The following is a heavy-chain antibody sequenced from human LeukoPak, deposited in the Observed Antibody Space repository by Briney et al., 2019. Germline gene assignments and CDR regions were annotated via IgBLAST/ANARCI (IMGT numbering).Heavy chain of an antibody. J-gene: IGHJ4*02. Sequence: GRSLRLSCAASGFTFDDYAMHWVRQAPGKGLEWVSGISWNSGSIGYADSVKGRFTISRDNAKNSLYLQMNSLRAEDTAVYYCAKEGIFFGITMVRGVIAPFDYWGQGTLVTVSS. D-gene: IGHD3-10*01. CDR1: GFTFDDYA. CDR3: AKEGIFFGITMVRGVIAPFDY. CDR2: ISWNSGSI. V-gene: IGHV3-9*01.